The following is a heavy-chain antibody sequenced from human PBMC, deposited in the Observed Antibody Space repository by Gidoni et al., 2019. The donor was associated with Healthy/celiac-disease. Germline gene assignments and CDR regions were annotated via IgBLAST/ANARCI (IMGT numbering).Heavy chain of an antibody. D-gene: IGHD2-21*02. J-gene: IGHJ3*02. CDR3: ARDEYCGGDCTDAFDI. Sequence: EVQLVESGGGLVKPGRSLRLSCASSGSTLRSYSMNWVRQAPGKGLEWVSSISSSSSYIYYADSVKGRFTISRDNAKNSLYLQMNSLRAEDTAVYYCARDEYCGGDCTDAFDIWGQGTMVTVSS. CDR1: GSTLRSYS. V-gene: IGHV3-21*01. CDR2: ISSSSSYI.